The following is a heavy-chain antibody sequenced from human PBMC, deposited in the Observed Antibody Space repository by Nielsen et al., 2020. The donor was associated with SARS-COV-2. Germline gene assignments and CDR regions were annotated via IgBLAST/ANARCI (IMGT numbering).Heavy chain of an antibody. Sequence: SETLSLTCTVSSGSMKYYYWTWIRQPPGKGLEWIGYIYYSGSTNYNPSLKSRVTISVDTSKNQFSLKLSSVTAADTAVYYCARGIVVVVAATRDYYYGMDVWGQGTTVTVSS. J-gene: IGHJ6*02. D-gene: IGHD2-15*01. CDR1: SGSMKYYY. CDR2: IYYSGST. CDR3: ARGIVVVVAATRDYYYGMDV. V-gene: IGHV4-59*01.